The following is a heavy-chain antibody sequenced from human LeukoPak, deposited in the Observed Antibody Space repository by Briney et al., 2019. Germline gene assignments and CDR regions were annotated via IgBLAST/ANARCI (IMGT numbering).Heavy chain of an antibody. CDR2: ISKERDST. J-gene: IGHJ4*02. Sequence: GGSLRFSCVASGFTFSTYWMHWVRHAPGKGLVWVARISKERDSTIYADSVKGRFTISRDNDKDTLYLQMNTLRVEDTAIYYCARGVSRSGSQFDCWGQGTLVIVSS. D-gene: IGHD3-10*01. CDR1: GFTFSTYW. V-gene: IGHV3-74*01. CDR3: ARGVSRSGSQFDC.